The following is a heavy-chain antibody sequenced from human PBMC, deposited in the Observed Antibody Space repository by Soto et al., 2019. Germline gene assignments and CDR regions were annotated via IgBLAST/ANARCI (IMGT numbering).Heavy chain of an antibody. CDR3: ARESEDLTSNFGY. CDR2: IYYSGSS. V-gene: IGHV4-59*04. J-gene: IGHJ4*02. Sequence: KLPETLSLTCTVSGGSISSYYWSWIRQPPGKGLEWIGYIYYSGSSYSNPSLKSRLSMSVDTSKNQFSLTMKSVTAADTGVYYCARESEDLTSNFGYWGQGTLVTVSS. CDR1: GGSISSYY.